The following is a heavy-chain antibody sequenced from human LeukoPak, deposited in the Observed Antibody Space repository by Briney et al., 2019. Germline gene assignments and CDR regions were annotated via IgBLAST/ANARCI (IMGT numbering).Heavy chain of an antibody. CDR1: GGSFSGYY. J-gene: IGHJ3*02. CDR2: IYHSGST. CDR3: VRGVRGDATWDAFDI. V-gene: IGHV4-34*01. Sequence: PSETLSLTCAVYGGSFSGYYWSWIRQPPGKGLEWTGYIYHSGSTSYNPSLNSRVTISIDTSKKQFSLKLNSVTAADTAVYYCVRGVRGDATWDAFDIWGQGTMVSVSS. D-gene: IGHD3-10*02.